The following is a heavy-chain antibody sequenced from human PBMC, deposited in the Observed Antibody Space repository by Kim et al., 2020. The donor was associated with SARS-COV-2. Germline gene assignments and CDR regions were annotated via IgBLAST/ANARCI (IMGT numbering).Heavy chain of an antibody. D-gene: IGHD5-18*01. J-gene: IGHJ4*02. CDR3: ARGRGIHPRHYFDC. CDR2: INWNSGST. V-gene: IGHV3-20*01. Sequence: GGSLRLSCAASGFTFDDYGMNWVRQAPGKGLEWVSCINWNSGSTNYADSVKGRFTISRDNAENSLYLQMNSLRAEDTALYLCARGRGIHPRHYFDCRGQGALVTVSS. CDR1: GFTFDDYG.